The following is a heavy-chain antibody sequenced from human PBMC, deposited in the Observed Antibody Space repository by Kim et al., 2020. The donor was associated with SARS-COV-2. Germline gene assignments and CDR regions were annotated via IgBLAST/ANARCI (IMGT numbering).Heavy chain of an antibody. CDR3: ARGLVVRGVIIPPGR. J-gene: IGHJ4*02. CDR2: IYYSGST. CDR1: GGSISSYY. D-gene: IGHD3-10*01. Sequence: SETLSLTCTVSGGSISSYYWSWIRQPPGKGLEWIGYIYYSGSTNYNPSLKSRVTISVDTSKNQFSLKLSSVTAADTAVYYCARGLVVRGVIIPPGRWGQGTLVTVSS. V-gene: IGHV4-59*13.